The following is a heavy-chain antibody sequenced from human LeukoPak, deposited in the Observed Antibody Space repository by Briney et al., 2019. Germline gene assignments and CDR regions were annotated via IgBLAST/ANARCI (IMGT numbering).Heavy chain of an antibody. CDR3: ARAERFSGYSRGFYYFDY. D-gene: IGHD5-12*01. V-gene: IGHV1-24*01. CDR1: GYTLTELS. J-gene: IGHJ4*02. Sequence: ASVKVSCKVSGYTLTELSMHWVRQAPGKGLEWMGGIMPISGTANHAQKFQGRVTITADTSTSTAYMELSSLRSEDTAVYYCARAERFSGYSRGFYYFDYWGQGTLVTVSS. CDR2: IMPISGTA.